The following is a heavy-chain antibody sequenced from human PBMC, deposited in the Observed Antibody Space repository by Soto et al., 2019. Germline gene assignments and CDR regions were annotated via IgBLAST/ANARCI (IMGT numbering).Heavy chain of an antibody. CDR2: IIPIFGTA. J-gene: IGHJ5*02. V-gene: IGHV1-69*13. CDR3: FFMVRGRHWFDP. D-gene: IGHD3-10*01. Sequence: VASVKVSCKASGGTFSSYAISWVRQAPGQGLEWMGGIIPIFGTANYAQKFQGRVTITADESTSTAYMELSSLRSEDTAVYYCFFMVRGRHWFDPWGQGPLVTVSS. CDR1: GGTFSSYA.